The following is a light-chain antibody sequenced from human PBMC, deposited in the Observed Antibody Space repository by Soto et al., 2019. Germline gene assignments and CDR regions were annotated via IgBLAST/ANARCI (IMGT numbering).Light chain of an antibody. V-gene: IGLV1-51*02. CDR1: SSNIGNNY. CDR3: GTWDSSLSARV. Sequence: QSVLTQPPSVSAAPGQRVTISCSGSSSNIGNNYVSWYQQLPGTAPKLLIYEDNRRPSGIPDRFSGSKSGTSATLGCTGLQTGDEADYYCGTWDSSLSARVFGGGTKLTVL. CDR2: EDN. J-gene: IGLJ3*02.